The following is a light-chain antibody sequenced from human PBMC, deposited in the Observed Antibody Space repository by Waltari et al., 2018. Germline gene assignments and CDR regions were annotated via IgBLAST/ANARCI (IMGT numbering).Light chain of an antibody. CDR3: GSYAGSHTWV. Sequence: QSALTQPASVSESPGQSITISCTGTSSDVGNYDLVSWYLHNPGKAPNLILYEVNKRPSGVSNRFSGSKSGNTASLTISGLQAEDEADYFCGSYAGSHTWVFGGGTKVTVL. CDR1: SSDVGNYDL. CDR2: EVN. J-gene: IGLJ3*02. V-gene: IGLV2-23*02.